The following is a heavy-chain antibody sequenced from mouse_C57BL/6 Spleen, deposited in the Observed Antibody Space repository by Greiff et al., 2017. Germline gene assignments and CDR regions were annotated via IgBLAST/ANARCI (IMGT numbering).Heavy chain of an antibody. V-gene: IGHV1-80*01. Sequence: VKVVESGAELVKPGASVKISCKASGYAFSSYWMNWVKQRPGKGLEWIGQIYPGDGDTNYNGKFKGKATLTADKSSSTAYMQLSSLTSEDSAVYFCARGGIYYDYDFDYWGQGTTLTVSS. CDR2: IYPGDGDT. D-gene: IGHD2-4*01. CDR3: ARGGIYYDYDFDY. J-gene: IGHJ2*01. CDR1: GYAFSSYW.